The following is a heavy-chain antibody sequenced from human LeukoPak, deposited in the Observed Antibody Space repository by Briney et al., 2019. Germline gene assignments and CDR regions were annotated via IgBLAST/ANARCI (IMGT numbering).Heavy chain of an antibody. Sequence: SQTLSLTCTVSGGSISRSGYYWGWIRQPPGKGLEWNRSIYYTGSTYYNPSLKSRLTISVDTSRNQFSLKVSSVTAADTAVYYCAVGGAVAGTHDWGQGTLVTVSS. D-gene: IGHD6-19*01. CDR2: IYYTGST. V-gene: IGHV4-39*01. CDR1: GGSISRSGYY. J-gene: IGHJ4*02. CDR3: AVGGAVAGTHD.